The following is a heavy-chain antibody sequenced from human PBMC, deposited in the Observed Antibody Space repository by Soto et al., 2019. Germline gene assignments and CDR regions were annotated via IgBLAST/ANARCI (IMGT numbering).Heavy chain of an antibody. CDR3: ARRSSSWYFDC. D-gene: IGHD6-13*01. CDR1: GFTFSSYA. Sequence: EVQLLESGGGLVQPGGSLRLSCAASGFTFSSYAMNWVRQAPGKGLGWVSVISGSGGSTYYTDSVKGRFTISRDNSKNALYLQMNSLRAEDTAVYDCARRSSSWYFDCWGQGTLVTVSS. CDR2: ISGSGGST. V-gene: IGHV3-23*01. J-gene: IGHJ4*02.